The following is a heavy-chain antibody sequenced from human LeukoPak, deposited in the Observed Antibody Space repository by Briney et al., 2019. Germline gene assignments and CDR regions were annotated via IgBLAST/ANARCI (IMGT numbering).Heavy chain of an antibody. V-gene: IGHV4-34*01. CDR1: GGSFSGYY. Sequence: SETLSLTCAVYGGSFSGYYWSWIRQPPGKGLEWIGSIYYSGSTYYNPSLKSRVTISVDTSKNQFSLKLSSVTAADTAVYYCAGPRGYGMDVWGQGTTVTVSS. CDR3: AGPRGYGMDV. J-gene: IGHJ6*02. D-gene: IGHD1-26*01. CDR2: IYYSGST.